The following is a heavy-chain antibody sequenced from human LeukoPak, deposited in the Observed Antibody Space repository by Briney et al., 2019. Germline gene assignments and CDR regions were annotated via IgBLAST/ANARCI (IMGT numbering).Heavy chain of an antibody. CDR1: GFTFDDYA. CDR2: ISWNGGSI. Sequence: QPGRSMRLSCAASGFTFDDYAMHWVRQAPGKGLEWVSGISWNGGSIGYADSVKGRFTISRDNAKNSLYLQMNSLRAEDTALYYCAKDRGYCSGGSCSSFDYWGQGTLVTVSS. J-gene: IGHJ4*02. V-gene: IGHV3-9*01. D-gene: IGHD2-15*01. CDR3: AKDRGYCSGGSCSSFDY.